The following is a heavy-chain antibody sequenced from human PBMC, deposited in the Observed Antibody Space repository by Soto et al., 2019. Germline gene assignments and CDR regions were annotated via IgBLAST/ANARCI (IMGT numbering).Heavy chain of an antibody. Sequence: QVQLQESGPGLVKPSQTPSLTCTVSGGSISSGDYYWTWIRQHPGKGLEWIGYIYYSGSTYYNPSLKSRVTISVDTSKNQFSLKLSSVTAADTAVYYCARDQGVRGNYRSYGMDVWGHGTTVTVSS. J-gene: IGHJ6*02. CDR1: GGSISSGDYY. V-gene: IGHV4-31*03. CDR2: IYYSGST. CDR3: ARDQGVRGNYRSYGMDV. D-gene: IGHD3-16*02.